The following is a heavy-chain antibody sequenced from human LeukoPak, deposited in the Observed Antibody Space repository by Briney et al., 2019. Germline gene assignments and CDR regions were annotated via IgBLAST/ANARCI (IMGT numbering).Heavy chain of an antibody. J-gene: IGHJ4*02. CDR2: ISHDSGVR. CDR3: VRDNPRCCGVVPANIDDY. CDR1: GFILSRDS. D-gene: IGHD2-15*01. V-gene: IGHV3-48*01. Sequence: PGGSLRLSCEASGFILSRDSMNWVRQAPGKGLEWISYISHDSGVRYYADSVRGRFTISRDNAKNSLHLQMHSLRAEDTAVYYCVRDNPRCCGVVPANIDDYWGQGTLVTVSS.